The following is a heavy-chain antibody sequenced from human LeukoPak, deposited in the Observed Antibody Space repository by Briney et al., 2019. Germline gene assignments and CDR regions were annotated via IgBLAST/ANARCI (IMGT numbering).Heavy chain of an antibody. CDR2: ISSSGSTI. CDR1: GFTFSTYE. J-gene: IGHJ4*02. Sequence: GSLRLSFAASGFTFSTYEMKWVRQAPGKGLEWVSYISSSGSTIYYADAVKGRFTISRDNAKNSLYLQMNSLRAEDTAIYYCATYRQVLLPFESWGQGTLVTVSS. D-gene: IGHD2-8*02. V-gene: IGHV3-48*03. CDR3: ATYRQVLLPFES.